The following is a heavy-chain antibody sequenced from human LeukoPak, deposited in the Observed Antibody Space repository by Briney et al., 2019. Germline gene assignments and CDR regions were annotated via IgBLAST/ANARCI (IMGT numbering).Heavy chain of an antibody. Sequence: GGSLRLSCAASGFAFSSYGMHWVRQAPGKGLEWVAIIWYDATNQYYADSVKGRFTISRDNAKNSLYLQMNSLRAEDTAVYYCARVQYSSSCDYWGQGTLVTVSS. D-gene: IGHD6-13*01. J-gene: IGHJ4*02. CDR2: IWYDATNQ. V-gene: IGHV3-33*01. CDR1: GFAFSSYG. CDR3: ARVQYSSSCDY.